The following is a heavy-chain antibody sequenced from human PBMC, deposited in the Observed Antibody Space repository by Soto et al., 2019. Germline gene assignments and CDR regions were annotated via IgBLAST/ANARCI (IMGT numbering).Heavy chain of an antibody. CDR3: AKTKAWTYFDY. V-gene: IGHV3-23*01. Sequence: PGGSLRLSCAASGFTFSNYAMSWVRQAPGKGLEWVSVISGSGGSTHFADFVKGRFTISRDNSNNTLYLQMNSLRTEDTAVYYCAKTKAWTYFDYWGQGSLVTVSS. CDR2: ISGSGGST. J-gene: IGHJ4*02. CDR1: GFTFSNYA.